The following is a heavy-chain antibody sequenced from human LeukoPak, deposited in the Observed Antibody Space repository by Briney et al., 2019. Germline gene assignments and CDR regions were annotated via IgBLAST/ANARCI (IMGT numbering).Heavy chain of an antibody. CDR1: VYSISSGYY. J-gene: IGHJ4*02. CDR3: ARGAPATYYYDSSGYRPSDY. Sequence: SETLSLTCTVSVYSISSGYYWGWIRQPPGKGLEWIGSIYHSGSTYYNPSLKSRVTISVDTSKNQFSLKLSSVTAADTAVYYCARGAPATYYYDSSGYRPSDYWGQGTLVTVSS. V-gene: IGHV4-38-2*02. CDR2: IYHSGST. D-gene: IGHD3-22*01.